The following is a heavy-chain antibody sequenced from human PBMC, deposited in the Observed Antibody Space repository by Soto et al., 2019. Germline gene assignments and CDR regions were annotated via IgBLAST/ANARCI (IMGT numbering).Heavy chain of an antibody. Sequence: ASVKVSCKASGYTFTSYDINWVRQATGQGLEWMGWMNPNRGNTGYAQKFQGRVTMTRNTSISTAYMELSSLRSEDTAVYYCAILWRAVAGTSSVAGYWGQGTLVTVSS. V-gene: IGHV1-8*01. J-gene: IGHJ4*02. CDR1: GYTFTSYD. D-gene: IGHD6-19*01. CDR2: MNPNRGNT. CDR3: AILWRAVAGTSSVAGY.